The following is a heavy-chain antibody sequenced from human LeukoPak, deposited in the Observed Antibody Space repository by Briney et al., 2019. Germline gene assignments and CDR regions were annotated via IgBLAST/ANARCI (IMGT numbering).Heavy chain of an antibody. J-gene: IGHJ6*02. V-gene: IGHV1-18*01. CDR3: ARDLDIVVVAAALRHYGLDV. CDR1: GYTFTSYG. D-gene: IGHD2-15*01. CDR2: ISAFNANT. Sequence: ASVKVSCKASGYTFTSYGISWVRQAPGQGLEWMGWISAFNANTNYAQKFQGRVTVTTDTSTSTVYMDLRNLRSDDTAVYYCARDLDIVVVAAALRHYGLDVWGQGTTVTVSS.